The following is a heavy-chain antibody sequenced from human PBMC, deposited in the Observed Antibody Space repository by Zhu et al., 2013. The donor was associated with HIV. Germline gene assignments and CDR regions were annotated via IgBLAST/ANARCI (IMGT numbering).Heavy chain of an antibody. Sequence: QVQLCSLGREVKKPGSSVTVSCKASGDTSASMLLPGCDRAPGQGLEWMGWINPNSGGTNYAQKFQGRVTMTRDTSISTAYMELSRLRSDDTAVYYCARSYYYGSGSYFDAFDIWGQGTMVTVSS. J-gene: IGHJ3*02. D-gene: IGHD3-10*01. CDR2: INPNSGGT. V-gene: IGHV1-2*02. CDR3: ARSYYYGSGSYFDAFDI. CDR1: GDTSASML.